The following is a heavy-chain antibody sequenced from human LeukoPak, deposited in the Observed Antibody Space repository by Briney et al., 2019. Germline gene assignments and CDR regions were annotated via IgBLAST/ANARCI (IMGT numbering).Heavy chain of an antibody. CDR1: GFTFSSFW. Sequence: GGSLRLSCAASGFTFSSFWMRWVRHAPGQGPVWVSGIKTDGSDTRYADSVKGRFTISRDNAKSTLYLQMNSLRAEDTAMYYCARDFKDVSPWGPGTLVTVSS. V-gene: IGHV3-74*01. CDR2: IKTDGSDT. CDR3: ARDFKDVSP. J-gene: IGHJ5*02.